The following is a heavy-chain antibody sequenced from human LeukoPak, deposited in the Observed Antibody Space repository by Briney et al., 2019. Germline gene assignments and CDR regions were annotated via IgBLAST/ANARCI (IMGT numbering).Heavy chain of an antibody. J-gene: IGHJ4*02. CDR3: ARDSYYDSSGTY. CDR2: IIPIFGTA. D-gene: IGHD3-22*01. V-gene: IGHV1-69*01. Sequence: ALVKVSCKASGGTFSSYAISWVRQAPGQGLEWMGGIIPIFGTANYAQKFQGRVTITADESTSTAYMELSSLRSEDTAVYYCARDSYYDSSGTYWGQGTLVTVSS. CDR1: GGTFSSYA.